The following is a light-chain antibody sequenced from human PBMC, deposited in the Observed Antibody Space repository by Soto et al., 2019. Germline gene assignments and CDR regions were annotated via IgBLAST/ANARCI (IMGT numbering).Light chain of an antibody. CDR3: AAWDDSLYGVV. CDR2: SDN. V-gene: IGLV1-44*01. Sequence: QSVLTQPPSASGTPGQVFTISCSGSDSNIGDNSVNWYQQLPGTAPKLLIYSDNRRPSGVPDRFSGSKSGTSASLAISGLQSEDEADYYCAAWDDSLYGVVFGGGTKLTVL. CDR1: DSNIGDNS. J-gene: IGLJ2*01.